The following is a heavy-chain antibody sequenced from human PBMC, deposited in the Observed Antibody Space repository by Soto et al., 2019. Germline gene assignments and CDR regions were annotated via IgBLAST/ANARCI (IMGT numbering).Heavy chain of an antibody. CDR1: GGSVSSGSYY. CDR3: ARCSYGSPLFDY. J-gene: IGHJ4*02. D-gene: IGHD5-18*01. Sequence: PSETLSLTGTVSGGSVSSGSYYWSWIRQPPGKGLEWIGYIYYSGSTNYTPSLKSRVTISVDTSKNQFSLKLSSGTAADTAVYYCARCSYGSPLFDYWGRGTLVTV. CDR2: IYYSGST. V-gene: IGHV4-61*01.